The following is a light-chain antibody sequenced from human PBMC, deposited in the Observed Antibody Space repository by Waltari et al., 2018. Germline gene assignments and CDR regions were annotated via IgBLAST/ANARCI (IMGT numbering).Light chain of an antibody. CDR3: QQYGSSPRAYT. CDR2: GAS. CDR1: QSVSSTY. Sequence: EIVLTQSPGTLSLSPGERATLSCRASQSVSSTYLAWYQQKPGQAPRLLISGASSRATGIPDRFSGSGSATDFTLTSSRLEPEDFAVYYCQQYGSSPRAYTFGQGTKLEIK. J-gene: IGKJ2*01. V-gene: IGKV3-20*01.